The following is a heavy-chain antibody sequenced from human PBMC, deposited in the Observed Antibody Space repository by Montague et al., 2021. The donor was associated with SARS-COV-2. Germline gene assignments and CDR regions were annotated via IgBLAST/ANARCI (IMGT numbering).Heavy chain of an antibody. CDR2: ISVSGGST. J-gene: IGHJ5*02. CDR1: GFTFSTYA. D-gene: IGHD6-13*01. CDR3: AKYRESGIAAIGWFDP. V-gene: IGHV3-23*01. Sequence: SLRLSCAASGFTFSTYAMSWVRQAPGKGLEWASAISVSGGSTYYADSVKGRFTISRDNSKNTLYLQMNRLRAEDTAVYYCAKYRESGIAAIGWFDPWGQGTMVTVSS.